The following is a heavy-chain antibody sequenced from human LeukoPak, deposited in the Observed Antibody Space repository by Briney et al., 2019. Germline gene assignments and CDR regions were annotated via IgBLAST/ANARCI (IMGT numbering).Heavy chain of an antibody. J-gene: IGHJ3*02. Sequence: SETLSLTCTVSGGSVSSGSYYWSWIRQPPGKGLEWIGCIYYSGSTNYNPSLKSRVTISVDTSKNQFSLKLSSVTAADTAVYYCARPAYCGGDCYGESAFDIWGQGTMVTVSS. D-gene: IGHD2-21*02. CDR1: GGSVSSGSYY. CDR3: ARPAYCGGDCYGESAFDI. V-gene: IGHV4-61*01. CDR2: IYYSGST.